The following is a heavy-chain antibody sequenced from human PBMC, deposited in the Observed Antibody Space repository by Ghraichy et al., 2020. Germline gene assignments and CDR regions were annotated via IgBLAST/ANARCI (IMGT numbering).Heavy chain of an antibody. CDR2: YLSERT. V-gene: IGHV4-59*09. Sequence: YLSERTNYNPSLKRRVTISVDTSKNQFSLNLSSVTAADTAVYYCGRGFCGSTSCYRYAFDIWGQPPM. CDR3: GRGFCGSTSCYRYAFDI. D-gene: IGHD2-2*01. J-gene: IGHJ3*02.